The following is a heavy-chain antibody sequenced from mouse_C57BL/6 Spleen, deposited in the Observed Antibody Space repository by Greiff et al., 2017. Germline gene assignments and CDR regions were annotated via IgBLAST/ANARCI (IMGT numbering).Heavy chain of an antibody. J-gene: IGHJ4*01. V-gene: IGHV1-54*01. Sequence: QVQLKESGAELVRPGTSVKVSCKASGYAFTNYLIEWVKQRPGQGLEWIGVINPGSGGTNYNEKFKGKGTLTADKSSSTAYMQLSSLTSEDSAVYFCARGGAYYSNYEDAMDYWGQGTSVTVSS. CDR1: GYAFTNYL. CDR2: INPGSGGT. CDR3: ARGGAYYSNYEDAMDY. D-gene: IGHD2-5*01.